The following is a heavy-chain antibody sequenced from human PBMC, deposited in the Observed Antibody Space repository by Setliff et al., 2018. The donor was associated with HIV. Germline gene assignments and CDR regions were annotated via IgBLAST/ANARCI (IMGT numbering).Heavy chain of an antibody. Sequence: PSETLSLTCTVSGGSISSGSYYWSWIRQPAGKGLEWIGRIYTSGSTNYNPSLKSRVTISVDTSKNQFSLRLSSVTAADTAVYYCARTRRDDSSGYYAPLFDYWGQGALVTVSS. V-gene: IGHV4-61*02. CDR2: IYTSGST. D-gene: IGHD3-22*01. J-gene: IGHJ4*02. CDR3: ARTRRDDSSGYYAPLFDY. CDR1: GGSISSGSYY.